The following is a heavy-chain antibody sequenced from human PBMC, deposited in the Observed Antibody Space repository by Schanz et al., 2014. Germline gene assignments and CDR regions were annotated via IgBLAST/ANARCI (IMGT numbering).Heavy chain of an antibody. CDR1: GFTFSSNA. J-gene: IGHJ4*02. D-gene: IGHD3-22*01. Sequence: EVQLLESGGGLVQPWGSLRLSCAASGFTFSSNAMCWVRQAPGKGLEWVSTITSNGGGTYYADSVKGRFTISRDNSKNTLYLQMNSLRTEDTAVYFCAKSYDTSGYSGFDYWGQGTLVTVSS. CDR3: AKSYDTSGYSGFDY. V-gene: IGHV3-23*01. CDR2: ITSNGGGT.